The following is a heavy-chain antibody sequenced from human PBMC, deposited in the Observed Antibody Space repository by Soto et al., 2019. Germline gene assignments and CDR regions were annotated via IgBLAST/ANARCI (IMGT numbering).Heavy chain of an antibody. Sequence: ASVKVSCKASGYTFTGYYMHWVRQAPGQGLEWMGWINPNSGGTNYAQKFQGWVTMTRDTSISTAYMELSRLRSDDTAVYYCARDLELGYCSGGSCECRRPYYYYMDVWGKGTTVTDSS. CDR2: INPNSGGT. J-gene: IGHJ6*03. CDR3: ARDLELGYCSGGSCECRRPYYYYMDV. D-gene: IGHD2-15*01. CDR1: GYTFTGYY. V-gene: IGHV1-2*04.